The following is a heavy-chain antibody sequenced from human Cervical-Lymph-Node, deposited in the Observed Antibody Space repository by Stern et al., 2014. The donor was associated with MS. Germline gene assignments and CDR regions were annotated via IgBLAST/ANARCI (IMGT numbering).Heavy chain of an antibody. CDR2: IYYSGTT. CDR1: GGTISSYY. J-gene: IGHJ2*01. V-gene: IGHV4-59*01. Sequence: QLQLQESGPGLVKPSETLSLTCTASGGTISSYYWSWIRQPPGQGLEWIGYIYYSGTTNYNPALKSRVTISVDTSKNQFSLKLSSVTAADTAVYYCATFIAAAGTAYFDLWGRGTLVTVSS. D-gene: IGHD6-13*01. CDR3: ATFIAAAGTAYFDL.